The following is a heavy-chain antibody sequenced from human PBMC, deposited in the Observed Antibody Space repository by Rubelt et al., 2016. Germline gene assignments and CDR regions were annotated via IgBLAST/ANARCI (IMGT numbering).Heavy chain of an antibody. Sequence: QVQLVQSGAEVKKPGASVKVSCKASGYTFTCYDINWVRQATGQGLEWLGWMNPNSGNTGYAQKFQGRVTMTRNTSISTDYMERSRLRSYDTSVYHWARLSMTICGVVVYYYGLDFWGPGTRATVSS. V-gene: IGHV1-8*01. D-gene: IGHD3-3*01. J-gene: IGHJ6*02. CDR3: ARLSMTICGVVVYYYGLDF. CDR1: GYTFTCYD. CDR2: MNPNSGNT.